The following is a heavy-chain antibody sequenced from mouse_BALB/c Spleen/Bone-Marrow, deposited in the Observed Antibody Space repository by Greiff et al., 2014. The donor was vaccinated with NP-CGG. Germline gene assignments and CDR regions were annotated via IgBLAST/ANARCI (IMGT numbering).Heavy chain of an antibody. CDR3: TRPNGNWFAY. V-gene: IGHV1S81*02. CDR1: GYTFTSYY. D-gene: IGHD2-1*01. Sequence: VQGVESGAELVKPGASVKLSCKASGYTFTSYYMYWVKQRPGQGLEWIGEINPSNGGTNFNEKFKNKASLTVDKSSSTAYMQLSSLIFEDSAVYYCTRPNGNWFAYWGQGTLVTVSA. CDR2: INPSNGGT. J-gene: IGHJ3*01.